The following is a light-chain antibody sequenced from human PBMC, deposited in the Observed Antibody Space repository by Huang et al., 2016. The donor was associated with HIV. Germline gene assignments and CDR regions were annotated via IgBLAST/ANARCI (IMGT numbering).Light chain of an antibody. CDR2: GTS. V-gene: IGKV3-15*01. CDR3: QHYKT. J-gene: IGKJ2*01. CDR1: QSLTTN. Sequence: EIVLTQSPATLSVSPGERVTLSCRTSQSLTTNLAWYQQKPGQAPRLLIYGTSTMANDIPARFSGSGSGTEFTLTISGLQPEDFAVYSCQHYKTFGRGTKLEIK.